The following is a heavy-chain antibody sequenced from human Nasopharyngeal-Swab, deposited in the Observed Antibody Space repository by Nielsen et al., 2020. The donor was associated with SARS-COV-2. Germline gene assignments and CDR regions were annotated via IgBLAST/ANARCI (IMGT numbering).Heavy chain of an antibody. V-gene: IGHV3-30-3*01. CDR2: ISYDGSNK. Sequence: GESLKISCAASGFTFSSYAMHWVRQAPGQGLEWGAVISYDGSNKYYADSVKGRFTISRDNSKNTLYLQMSSLRAEDTAVYYCARDLDLYCGGDCSTWGGLDYWGQGTLVTVSS. D-gene: IGHD2-21*02. CDR3: ARDLDLYCGGDCSTWGGLDY. CDR1: GFTFSSYA. J-gene: IGHJ4*02.